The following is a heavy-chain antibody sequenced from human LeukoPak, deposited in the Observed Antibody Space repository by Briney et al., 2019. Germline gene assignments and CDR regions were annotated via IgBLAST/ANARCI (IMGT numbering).Heavy chain of an antibody. CDR2: IRSKAYGGTT. Sequence: GGSLRLSCTASGFTFGDYAMSWVRQAPGKGLEWVGFIRSKAYGGTTEYAASVKGRFTISRDDSKSIAYLQMNSLKSEDTAVYYCTRVRYFDWLPIPDYFDYWGQGILVTVSS. D-gene: IGHD3-9*01. CDR1: GFTFGDYA. CDR3: TRVRYFDWLPIPDYFDY. J-gene: IGHJ4*02. V-gene: IGHV3-49*04.